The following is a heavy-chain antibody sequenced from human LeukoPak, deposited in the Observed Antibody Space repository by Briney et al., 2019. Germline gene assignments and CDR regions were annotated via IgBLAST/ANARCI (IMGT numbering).Heavy chain of an antibody. D-gene: IGHD4-17*01. CDR1: GFTFDDYG. V-gene: IGHV3-20*01. CDR2: INRNGGST. J-gene: IGHJ4*02. Sequence: GGSLRLSCAASGFTFDDYGMSWVRQAPGKGLEWVSGINRNGGSTGYADSVKGRFTISRDNAKNSLYLQMNSLRAEDTALYHCARGAGYGDYAAPFDYWGQGTLVTVSS. CDR3: ARGAGYGDYAAPFDY.